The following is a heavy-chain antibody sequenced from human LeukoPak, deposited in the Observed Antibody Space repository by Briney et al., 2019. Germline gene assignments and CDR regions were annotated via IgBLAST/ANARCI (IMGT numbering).Heavy chain of an antibody. Sequence: SETLSLTCAVSGYSISSAYYWGWIRQPPGKGLEWIGSIYYSGSTYYNPSLKSRVTISVDTSKNQFSLKLSSVTAADCAGERGEWRSTSCYGEGGGFDYWGQGTLVTVSS. CDR1: GYSISSAYY. V-gene: IGHV4-38-2*01. J-gene: IGHJ4*02. D-gene: IGHD2-2*01. CDR2: IYYSGST. CDR3: EWRSTSCYGEGGGFDY.